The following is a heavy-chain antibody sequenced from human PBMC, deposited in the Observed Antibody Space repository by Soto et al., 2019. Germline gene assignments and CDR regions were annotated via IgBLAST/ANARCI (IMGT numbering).Heavy chain of an antibody. CDR1: GFTFSTYG. J-gene: IGHJ4*02. CDR2: ISYDGSNK. D-gene: IGHD3-22*01. Sequence: QVQLVESGGGVAQPGRSLRLSCAASGFTFSTYGMHWVRHAPGKGLEWVAVISYDGSNKYFVDSVKGRFTISRDNSKNTLYLQMNSLRAEDTAVYYCAKVLESGYYHNAIDYWGQGTLVTVSS. CDR3: AKVLESGYYHNAIDY. V-gene: IGHV3-30*18.